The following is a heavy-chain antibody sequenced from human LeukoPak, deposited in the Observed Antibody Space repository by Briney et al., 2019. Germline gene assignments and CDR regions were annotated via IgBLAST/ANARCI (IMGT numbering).Heavy chain of an antibody. CDR3: AKDSTKLERPWAFDY. CDR2: IRYDGSNK. D-gene: IGHD1-1*01. Sequence: PGGSLRLSCAASGFTFSSYGMHCVRQAPGKGLEWVAFIRYDGSNKYYADSVKGRFTISRDNSKNTLYLQMNSLRAEDTAVYYCAKDSTKLERPWAFDYWGQGTLVTVSS. CDR1: GFTFSSYG. V-gene: IGHV3-30*02. J-gene: IGHJ4*02.